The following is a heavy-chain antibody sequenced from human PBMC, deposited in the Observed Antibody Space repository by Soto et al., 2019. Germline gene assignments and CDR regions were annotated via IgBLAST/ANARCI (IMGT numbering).Heavy chain of an antibody. V-gene: IGHV4-31*03. CDR1: GGSISSGGYY. CDR3: ARWRQVRGVDTQIRYFDY. J-gene: IGHJ4*02. D-gene: IGHD3-10*01. CDR2: IYYSGST. Sequence: SETLSLTCTVSGGSISSGGYYWSWIRQHPGKGLEWIGYIYYSGSTYYNPSLKSRVTISVDTSKNQFSLKLSSATAADTAVYYCARWRQVRGVDTQIRYFDYWGQGTLVTVSS.